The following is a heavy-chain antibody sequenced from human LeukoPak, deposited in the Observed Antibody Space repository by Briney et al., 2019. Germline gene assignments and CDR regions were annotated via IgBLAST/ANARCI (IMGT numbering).Heavy chain of an antibody. D-gene: IGHD4-11*01. V-gene: IGHV3-21*03. J-gene: IGHJ4*02. CDR3: AREVTTEAFDY. CDR1: GFTFSTYS. Sequence: GGSLRLSCAASGFTFSTYSMNWVRQAPGKGLEWVSAIGGSGTSIYYADSVKGRFTISRDNAKNSLYLQMNSLRAEDTAVYYCAREVTTEAFDYWGQGTLVTVSS. CDR2: IGGSGTSI.